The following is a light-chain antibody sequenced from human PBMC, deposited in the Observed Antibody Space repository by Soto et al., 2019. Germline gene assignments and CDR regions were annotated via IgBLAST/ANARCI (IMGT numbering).Light chain of an antibody. CDR1: QSISTF. V-gene: IGKV1-39*01. CDR3: QQSYTTPRT. CDR2: AAS. Sequence: DIPMTQSPSSLSASVGDRVSVTCRASQSISTFLTWYQQRPGEAPKLLIYAASSLQSGVPSRFSGSGSEADFTLTIGSLQPEDFATYYCQQSYTTPRTFGQGNKV. J-gene: IGKJ1*01.